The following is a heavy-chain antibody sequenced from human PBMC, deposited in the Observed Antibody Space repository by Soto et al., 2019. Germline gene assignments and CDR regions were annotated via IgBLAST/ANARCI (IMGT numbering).Heavy chain of an antibody. D-gene: IGHD4-17*01. J-gene: IGHJ4*02. Sequence: QITLKESGPTLVKPTQTLTLTCTFSGFSLSTSGVGVGWIRQPPGKALEWLALIYWDDDKRYSPSLKSRLTITKDTSQNQVVLTMTNMDPVDTATYYCARLTTVTTRHPFDYWGQGTLVTVSS. V-gene: IGHV2-5*02. CDR3: ARLTTVTTRHPFDY. CDR2: IYWDDDK. CDR1: GFSLSTSGVG.